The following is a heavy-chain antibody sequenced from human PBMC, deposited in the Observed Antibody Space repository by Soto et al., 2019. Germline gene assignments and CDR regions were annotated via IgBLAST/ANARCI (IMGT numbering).Heavy chain of an antibody. Sequence: LRLSCAASGFTFSSYWMSWVRQAPGKGLEWVANIKQDVGEKYYVDSVKGRFTISRDNAKNSLYLQMNSLRGDDTAVYYCVRDYRVSYGYGPFDYWVQGTLVTVSS. V-gene: IGHV3-7*03. J-gene: IGHJ4*02. CDR1: GFTFSSYW. CDR2: IKQDVGEK. CDR3: VRDYRVSYGYGPFDY. D-gene: IGHD5-18*01.